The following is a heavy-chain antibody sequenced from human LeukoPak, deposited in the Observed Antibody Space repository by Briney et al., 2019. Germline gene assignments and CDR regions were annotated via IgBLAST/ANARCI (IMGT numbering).Heavy chain of an antibody. V-gene: IGHV1-2*02. D-gene: IGHD6-13*01. CDR3: ARDGIAAAGTGLWYFDL. Sequence: ASVKVSCRASGYTFTGYYIHWVRQAPGQGLEWMGWINPNSGGTNYAQKFQGRVTMTRDTSISTAYMELSRLRSDDTAVYYCARDGIAAAGTGLWYFDLWGRGTLVTVSS. CDR1: GYTFTGYY. J-gene: IGHJ2*01. CDR2: INPNSGGT.